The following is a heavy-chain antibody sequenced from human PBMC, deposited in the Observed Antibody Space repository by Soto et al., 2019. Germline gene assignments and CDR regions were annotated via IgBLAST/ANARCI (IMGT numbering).Heavy chain of an antibody. V-gene: IGHV3-73*01. CDR3: TRFTRYDSSGYYNTPFDY. CDR1: GFTFSGSA. J-gene: IGHJ4*02. D-gene: IGHD3-22*01. CDR2: IRSKANSYAT. Sequence: GGSLRLSCAASGFTFSGSAMHWVRQASGKGLEWVGRIRSKANSYATAYAASVKGRFTISRDDSKNTAYLQMNSLKTEDTAVYYCTRFTRYDSSGYYNTPFDYWGQGTLVTVSS.